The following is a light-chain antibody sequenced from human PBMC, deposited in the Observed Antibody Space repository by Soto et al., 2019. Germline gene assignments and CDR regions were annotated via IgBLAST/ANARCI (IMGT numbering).Light chain of an antibody. CDR2: GNS. CDR1: SSNIGAGYD. Sequence: QSVLTQPPSVSGAPGQRVTISCTGSSSNIGAGYDVHWYQQLPGTAPKLLIYGNSNRPSGVPDRFSGSKSGTSASLAITGLQAEDEAEYYCQSYDSSLSGYVFGPGTKLTVL. V-gene: IGLV1-40*01. J-gene: IGLJ1*01. CDR3: QSYDSSLSGYV.